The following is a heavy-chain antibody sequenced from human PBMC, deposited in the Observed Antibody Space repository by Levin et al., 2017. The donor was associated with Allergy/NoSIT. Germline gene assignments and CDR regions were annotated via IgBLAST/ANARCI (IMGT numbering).Heavy chain of an antibody. D-gene: IGHD4-17*01. CDR3: ARDLSRPIHYGLNY. CDR1: GFTFSTYW. CDR2: IRQDGNEK. V-gene: IGHV3-7*01. J-gene: IGHJ4*02. Sequence: LTCAASGFTFSTYWMSWVRQAPGKGLEWVANIRQDGNEKHYVDSVEGRFTISRDNAKNSLYLQMSSLGAEDTAVYYCARDLSRPIHYGLNYWGQGTLVTVSS.